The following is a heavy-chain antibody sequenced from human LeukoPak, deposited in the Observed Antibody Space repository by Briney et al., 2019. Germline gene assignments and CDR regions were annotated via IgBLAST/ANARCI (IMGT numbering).Heavy chain of an antibody. D-gene: IGHD2-2*01. CDR2: IYTSGST. V-gene: IGHV4-61*02. CDR3: ARGVPAADLRRFGYYYYMDV. J-gene: IGHJ6*03. Sequence: PSQTLSLTCTVSGGSISSGSYYWSWIRQPAGKGLEWIGRIYTSGSTNYNPSLKSRVTISVDTSKNQFSLKLSSVTAADTAVYYCARGVPAADLRRFGYYYYMDVWGKGTTVTISS. CDR1: GGSISSGSYY.